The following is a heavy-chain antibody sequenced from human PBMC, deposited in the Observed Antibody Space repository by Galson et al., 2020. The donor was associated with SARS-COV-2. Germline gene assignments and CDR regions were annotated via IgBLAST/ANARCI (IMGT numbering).Heavy chain of an antibody. CDR2: IYYSGST. Sequence: ASETLSLTCTVSGGTISSNNYYWGWNRQPPGQGLEWIGSIYYSGSTYYNPSLKSRVTISVDTSKNQFSLKLSSVTAADTAVYYCARGTHYYDSSGYFASDAVDIWGQGTMVTVSS. J-gene: IGHJ3*02. CDR1: GGTISSNNYY. CDR3: ARGTHYYDSSGYFASDAVDI. V-gene: IGHV4-39*07. D-gene: IGHD3-22*01.